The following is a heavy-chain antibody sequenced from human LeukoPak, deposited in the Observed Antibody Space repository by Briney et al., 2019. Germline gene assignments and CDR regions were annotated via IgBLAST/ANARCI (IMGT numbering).Heavy chain of an antibody. V-gene: IGHV1-18*01. J-gene: IGHJ5*02. Sequence: ASVTVSCKASGYTFTSYGISWVRQAPGQGLEWMGWISAYNGNTNYAQKLQGRVTMTTDTSTSTAYMELRSLRSDDTAVYYCARAHPVDTAMVLNWFDPWGQGTLVTVSS. CDR3: ARAHPVDTAMVLNWFDP. D-gene: IGHD5-18*01. CDR1: GYTFTSYG. CDR2: ISAYNGNT.